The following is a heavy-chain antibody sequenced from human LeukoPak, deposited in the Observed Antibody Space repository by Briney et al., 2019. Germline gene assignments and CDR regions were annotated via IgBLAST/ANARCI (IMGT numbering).Heavy chain of an antibody. V-gene: IGHV4-38-2*02. Sequence: SETLSLTCTVSGYSISSGYYWGWIRQPPGKGLEWIGSIYHSGSTYYNPSLKSRVTISVGTSKNQFSLKLSSVTAADTAVYYCASFLNWGSVWWYFDLWGRGTLVTVSS. J-gene: IGHJ2*01. CDR2: IYHSGST. CDR3: ASFLNWGSVWWYFDL. CDR1: GYSISSGYY. D-gene: IGHD7-27*01.